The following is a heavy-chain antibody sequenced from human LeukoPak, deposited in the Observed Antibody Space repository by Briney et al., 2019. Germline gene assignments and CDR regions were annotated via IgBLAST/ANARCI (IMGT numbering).Heavy chain of an antibody. V-gene: IGHV4-30-2*01. J-gene: IGHJ3*02. Sequence: PSETLSLTCTVSGGSISSGGYYWSWIRQPPGKGLEWIGYIYHSGSTYYNPSLKSRVTISVDTSKNQFSLKLSSVTAADTAVYYCARIEYSSSSGAFDIWGQGTMVTVSS. CDR1: GGSISSGGYY. CDR3: ARIEYSSSSGAFDI. D-gene: IGHD6-6*01. CDR2: IYHSGST.